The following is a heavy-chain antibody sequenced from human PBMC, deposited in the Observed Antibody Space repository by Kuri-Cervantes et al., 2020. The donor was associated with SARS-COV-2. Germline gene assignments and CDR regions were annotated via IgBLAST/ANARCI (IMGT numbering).Heavy chain of an antibody. D-gene: IGHD3-3*01. Sequence: AGSLRLSCTVSGGSVSSGSYYWSWTRQPPGKGLEWFGYIYYSGSTNYNPTLKSRVTISVDTSKNQFSLKLSSVTAADTAVYYCSRGVTIFGEDVWGQGATVTVSS. V-gene: IGHV4-61*01. CDR3: SRGVTIFGEDV. CDR1: GGSVSSGSYY. J-gene: IGHJ6*02. CDR2: IYYSGST.